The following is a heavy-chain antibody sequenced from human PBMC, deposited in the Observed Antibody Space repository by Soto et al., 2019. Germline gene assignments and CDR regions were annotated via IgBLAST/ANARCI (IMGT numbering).Heavy chain of an antibody. CDR1: GVTFSSYG. CDR2: INSDGSST. D-gene: IGHD3-3*01. J-gene: IGHJ5*02. Sequence: PWGSLRLSCAASGVTFSSYGMHWVRQAPGKGLVWVSRINSDGSSTSYADSVKGRFTISRDNAKNTLYLQMNSLRAEDTAVYFCASVYYDFWSGYSKFDPWGQGTLVTVSS. V-gene: IGHV3-74*01. CDR3: ASVYYDFWSGYSKFDP.